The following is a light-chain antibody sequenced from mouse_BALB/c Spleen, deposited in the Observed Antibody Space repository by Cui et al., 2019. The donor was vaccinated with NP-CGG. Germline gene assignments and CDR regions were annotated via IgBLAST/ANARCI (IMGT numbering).Light chain of an antibody. Sequence: AFVPPESPFTTSPGETVTLTCRSSTGTVTTSNYANWVQEKPDHLFTGLIGGTNNRAPGVPARFSGSLIGDKAALTITGAQTEDEAIYFCALWYSNHWVFGGGTKLTVL. J-gene: IGLJ1*01. V-gene: IGLV1*01. CDR1: TGTVTTSNY. CDR3: ALWYSNHWV. CDR2: GTN.